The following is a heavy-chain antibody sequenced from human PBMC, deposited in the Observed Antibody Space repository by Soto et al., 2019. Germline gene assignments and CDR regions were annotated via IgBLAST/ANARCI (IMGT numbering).Heavy chain of an antibody. CDR3: VYDSSGNNWFDP. Sequence: GESLKISCKGSGYSFTSYWISWVRQMPGKGLEWMGRIDPSDSYTNYSPSFQGHVTISADKSISTAYLQWSSLKASDTAMYYCVYDSSGNNWFDPWGQGTLVTVSS. CDR2: IDPSDSYT. J-gene: IGHJ5*02. D-gene: IGHD3-22*01. CDR1: GYSFTSYW. V-gene: IGHV5-10-1*01.